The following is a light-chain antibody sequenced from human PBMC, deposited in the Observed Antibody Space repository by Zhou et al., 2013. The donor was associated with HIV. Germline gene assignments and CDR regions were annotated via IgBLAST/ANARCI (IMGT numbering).Light chain of an antibody. CDR3: QQRISWPIT. J-gene: IGKJ5*01. CDR2: DAS. Sequence: EVVLTQSPATLSLSPGERATLSCRASQSVSSYLAWYQQKPGQAPRLLIHDASNRATGIPARFSGSGSGTDFTLTISSLEPEDFAVYYCQQRISWPITFGQGTRLEI. V-gene: IGKV3-11*01. CDR1: QSVSSY.